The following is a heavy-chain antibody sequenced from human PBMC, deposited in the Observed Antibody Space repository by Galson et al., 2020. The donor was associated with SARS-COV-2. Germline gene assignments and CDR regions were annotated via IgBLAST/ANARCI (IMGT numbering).Heavy chain of an antibody. D-gene: IGHD3-3*01. CDR1: GGSISSSDYY. CDR3: ARDRAPRVYDFESGYDPGVDI. CDR2: IYYSGST. Sequence: ETSETLSLTCTVSGGSISSSDYYWSWIRQPPGKGLEWIGSIYYSGSTYYNPSLKSRVTISVDTSTNQFSLMLSSVTAADTAVYYCARDRAPRVYDFESGYDPGVDIWGQGTMVTVSS. J-gene: IGHJ3*02. V-gene: IGHV4-30-4*08.